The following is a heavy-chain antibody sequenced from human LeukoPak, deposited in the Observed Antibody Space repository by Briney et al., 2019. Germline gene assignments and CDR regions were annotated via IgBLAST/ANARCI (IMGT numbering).Heavy chain of an antibody. CDR2: IYPVDSNT. Sequence: GESLKISCKGSGYNFNSYWIGWVRQMPGKGLEWMGIIYPVDSNTRYSPSFQGQVTISADRSISTAYLQWSSLEASDTAIYYCARRGYYDYSAPHYDYWGQGTLVTVSS. V-gene: IGHV5-51*01. CDR3: ARRGYYDYSAPHYDY. J-gene: IGHJ4*02. CDR1: GYNFNSYW. D-gene: IGHD3-16*01.